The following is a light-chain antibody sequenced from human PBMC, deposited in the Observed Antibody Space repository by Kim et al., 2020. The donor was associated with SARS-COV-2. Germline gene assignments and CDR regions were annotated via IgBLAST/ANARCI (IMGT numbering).Light chain of an antibody. CDR2: LAS. CDR3: QQYYSAPPS. V-gene: IGKV4-1*01. J-gene: IGKJ2*03. Sequence: RATLNCKSSQTVLYNSNNKTYLAWYQQKPGQAPKLLIYLASIRESGVSDRFSGSGSGTDFTLTISSRQAEDVAVYYCQQYYSAPPSCGQGTKLEI. CDR1: QTVLYNSNNKTY.